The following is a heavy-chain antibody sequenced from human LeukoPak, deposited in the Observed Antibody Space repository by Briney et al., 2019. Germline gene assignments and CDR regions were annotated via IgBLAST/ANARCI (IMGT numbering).Heavy chain of an antibody. CDR3: ARFTGGDSSGYYED. CDR2: IVYDGRSA. V-gene: IGHV3-33*01. Sequence: GGSLRLSCAASGFSFSRHGMHWVRLAPGEGLEWVAFIVYDGRSATYADSVKGRFTISRDNSKNTVYLQMNSLRAEDTAVYCCARFTGGDSSGYYEDWGQGTLVTVSS. D-gene: IGHD3-22*01. J-gene: IGHJ4*02. CDR1: GFSFSRHG.